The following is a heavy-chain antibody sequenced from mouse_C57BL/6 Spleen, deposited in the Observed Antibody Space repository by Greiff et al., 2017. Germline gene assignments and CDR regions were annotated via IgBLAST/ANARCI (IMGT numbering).Heavy chain of an antibody. J-gene: IGHJ3*01. CDR3: ARCYYSNYEGFAY. CDR1: GYTFTSYW. D-gene: IGHD2-5*01. V-gene: IGHV1-50*01. Sequence: QVQLQQPGAELVKPGASVKLSCKASGYTFTSYWMQWVKQRPGQGLEWIGEIDPSDSYTNYNQKFKGKATLTVDTSSSTAYMQLSSLTSEDSAVYYCARCYYSNYEGFAYWGQGTLVTVSA. CDR2: IDPSDSYT.